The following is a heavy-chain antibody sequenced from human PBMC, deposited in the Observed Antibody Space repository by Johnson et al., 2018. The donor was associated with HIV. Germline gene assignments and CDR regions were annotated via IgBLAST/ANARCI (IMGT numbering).Heavy chain of an antibody. Sequence: VQLVESGGGLVQPGRSLRLSCVVSGFNFADYAMHWVRQAPGKGLEWVSGISWNSGSIGYADSVKGRFTISRDNSKNTLYLQMNSLRAEDTAVYYCARDEERYHAFDIWGQGTVVSVSS. J-gene: IGHJ3*02. D-gene: IGHD2-2*01. CDR1: GFNFADYA. V-gene: IGHV3-9*01. CDR3: ARDEERYHAFDI. CDR2: ISWNSGSI.